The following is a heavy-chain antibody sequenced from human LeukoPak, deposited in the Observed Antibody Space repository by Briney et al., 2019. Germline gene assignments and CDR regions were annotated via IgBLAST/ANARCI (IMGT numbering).Heavy chain of an antibody. CDR1: GYTFTSYG. J-gene: IGHJ4*02. V-gene: IGHV1-18*01. Sequence: ASVKVSCKASGYTFTSYGISWARQAPGQGLEWMGWISAYNGNTNYAQKLQGRVTMTTDTSTSTAYMELRSLRSDDTAVYYCARHKTAVSYCGGDCYSEGFDYWGQGTLVTVSS. D-gene: IGHD2-21*02. CDR3: ARHKTAVSYCGGDCYSEGFDY. CDR2: ISAYNGNT.